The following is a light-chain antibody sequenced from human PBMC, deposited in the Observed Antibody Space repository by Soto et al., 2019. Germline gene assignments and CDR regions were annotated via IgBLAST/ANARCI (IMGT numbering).Light chain of an antibody. V-gene: IGLV2-11*01. CDR3: FSYAGSYTDV. J-gene: IGLJ1*01. Sequence: QSALTQPPSVSGSPGQSVTISCTGTSSDVGLYNSLSWYQQHPGKAPKFIIYDVTKRPSGVPDRFSGSKSGNTASLTISGLQADDEAAYYCFSYAGSYTDVFGTGTKVTVL. CDR2: DVT. CDR1: SSDVGLYNS.